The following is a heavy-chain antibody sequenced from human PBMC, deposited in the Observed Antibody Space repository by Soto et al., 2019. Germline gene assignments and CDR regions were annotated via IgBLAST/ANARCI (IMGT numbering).Heavy chain of an antibody. CDR3: AKVGVDIVATMPDY. J-gene: IGHJ4*02. Sequence: GGSLRLSCAASGFTFSSYAMSWVRQAPGKGLEWVSAISGSGGSTYYADSVKGRFTISRDNSKNTLYLQMNSLRAEDTAVYYCAKVGVDIVATMPDYWGQGTLVTVSS. D-gene: IGHD5-12*01. V-gene: IGHV3-23*01. CDR1: GFTFSSYA. CDR2: ISGSGGST.